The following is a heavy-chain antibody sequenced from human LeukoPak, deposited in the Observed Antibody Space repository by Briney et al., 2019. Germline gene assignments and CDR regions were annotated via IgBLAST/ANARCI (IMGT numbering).Heavy chain of an antibody. D-gene: IGHD4-17*01. CDR1: GDSVSVNR. J-gene: IGHJ4*02. CDR2: LYNNGNT. CDR3: ARTKYGDHFDT. V-gene: IGHV4-59*02. Sequence: SETLSLTCIVSGDSVSVNRWCWVRQPPGKRLEFIGYLYNNGNTNYNPSLRSRVTMSQDTSKNQFSLKLNSVTAADTAIYYCARTKYGDHFDTWGQGTLVTVSS.